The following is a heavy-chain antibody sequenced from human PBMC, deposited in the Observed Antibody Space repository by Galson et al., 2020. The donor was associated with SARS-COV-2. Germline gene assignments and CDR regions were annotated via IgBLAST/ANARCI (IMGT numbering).Heavy chain of an antibody. CDR1: GFTFSSYG. CDR2: IWYDGSNK. D-gene: IGHD4-17*01. Sequence: QAGGSLRLSCAASGFTFSSYGMHWVRQAPGKGLEWVAVIWYDGSNKYYADSVKGRFTISRDNSKNTLYLQINSLRAEDTAVYYCAKDPRLLTVTDYYFDYWGQGTLVTVSS. V-gene: IGHV3-33*06. CDR3: AKDPRLLTVTDYYFDY. J-gene: IGHJ4*02.